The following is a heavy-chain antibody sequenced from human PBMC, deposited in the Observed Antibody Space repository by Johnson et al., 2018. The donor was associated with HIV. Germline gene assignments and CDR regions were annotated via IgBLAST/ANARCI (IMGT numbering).Heavy chain of an antibody. CDR2: IRYDGSIQ. CDR1: GFTFSSYA. V-gene: IGHV3-30*02. J-gene: IGHJ3*02. CDR3: ARAVGAGGI. D-gene: IGHD1-26*01. Sequence: QVRLVESGGGVVQPGRSLRLSCAASGFTFSSYAMHWVRQAPGKGLEWVAFIRYDGSIQYYADSVQGRFTISRDNSKNTLYLQMHSLRLEDTAVYYCARAVGAGGIWGQGTMVTVSS.